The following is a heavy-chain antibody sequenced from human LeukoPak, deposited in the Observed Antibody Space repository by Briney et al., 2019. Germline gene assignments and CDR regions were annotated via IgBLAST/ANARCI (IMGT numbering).Heavy chain of an antibody. D-gene: IGHD7-27*01. CDR1: GGSFSGYY. CDR3: ASDKLGMRGPFDY. Sequence: SSETLSLTCAVYGGSFSGYYWSWIRQPPGKGLEWIGEINHSGSTNYNPSLKSRVTISVDTSKNQFSLKLSSVTAADTAVYYCASDKLGMRGPFDYWGQGTLVTVSS. V-gene: IGHV4-34*01. CDR2: INHSGST. J-gene: IGHJ4*02.